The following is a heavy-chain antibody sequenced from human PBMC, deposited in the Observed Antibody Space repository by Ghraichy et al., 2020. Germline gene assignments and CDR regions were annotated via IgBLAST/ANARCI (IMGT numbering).Heavy chain of an antibody. J-gene: IGHJ4*02. CDR3: AKDTSSSGWYNEY. Sequence: GGSLRLSCAASGFTFSGYGMHWVRQAPGKGLEWVAFIRYDGSNKYYADSVKGRFTISRDNSKNTLYLQMNSLRADDTAVYYCAKDTSSSGWYNEYWGQGTLVTVSS. D-gene: IGHD6-19*01. V-gene: IGHV3-30*02. CDR1: GFTFSGYG. CDR2: IRYDGSNK.